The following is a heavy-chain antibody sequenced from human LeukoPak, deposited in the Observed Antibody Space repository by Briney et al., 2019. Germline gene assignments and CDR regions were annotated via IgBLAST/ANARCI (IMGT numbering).Heavy chain of an antibody. J-gene: IGHJ6*03. CDR1: GYTFTSYD. V-gene: IGHV1-69*05. D-gene: IGHD6-19*01. CDR3: ARDVTVAGTFTRQNYYYYYMDV. CDR2: IIPIFGTA. Sequence: SVKVSCKASGYTFTSYDINWVRQAPGQGLEWMGRIIPIFGTANYAQKFQGRVTITTDESTSTAYMELSSLRSEDTAVYYCARDVTVAGTFTRQNYYYYYMDVWGKGTTVTVSS.